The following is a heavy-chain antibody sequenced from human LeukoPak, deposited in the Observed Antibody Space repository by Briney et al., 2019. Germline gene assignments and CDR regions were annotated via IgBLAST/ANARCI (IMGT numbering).Heavy chain of an antibody. Sequence: GGSLRLSRAASGFTFSNAWMSWVRQAPGKGLEWVGRIKSKTDGGTTDYAAPVKGRFTISRDDSKNTLYLQMNSLKTEDTAVYYCTTEGFWSGSETQHWGRAPWSPSPQ. D-gene: IGHD3-3*01. J-gene: IGHJ1*01. CDR2: IKSKTDGGTT. V-gene: IGHV3-15*01. CDR1: GFTFSNAW. CDR3: TTEGFWSGSETQH.